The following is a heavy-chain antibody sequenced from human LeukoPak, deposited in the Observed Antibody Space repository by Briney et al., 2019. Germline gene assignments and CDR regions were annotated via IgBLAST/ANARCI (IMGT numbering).Heavy chain of an antibody. CDR3: ARDSSSWYDRVLDFDL. V-gene: IGHV4-34*01. Sequence: PSETLSLTCAVYGGSFSGYYWSWIRQPPGKGLEWIGEINHSGSTNYNPSLKSRVTISVDTSKNQFSLKLSSVTAADTAVYYCARDSSSWYDRVLDFDLWGRGTLVTVSS. J-gene: IGHJ2*01. CDR1: GGSFSGYY. D-gene: IGHD6-13*01. CDR2: INHSGST.